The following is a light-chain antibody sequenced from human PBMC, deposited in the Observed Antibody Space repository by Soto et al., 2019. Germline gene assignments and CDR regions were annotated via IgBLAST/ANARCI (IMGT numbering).Light chain of an antibody. CDR2: AAS. Sequence: DIQLTQSPSFLSASVGDRVTITCRASQGIGRYLGWYQQKPGKAPKLLIYAASTLQSGVPSRFSGSGSGTEFTLTISSLQPECFGTCGCQQVYSYPWTFGQGTKVEIK. V-gene: IGKV1-9*01. CDR3: QQVYSYPWT. J-gene: IGKJ1*01. CDR1: QGIGRY.